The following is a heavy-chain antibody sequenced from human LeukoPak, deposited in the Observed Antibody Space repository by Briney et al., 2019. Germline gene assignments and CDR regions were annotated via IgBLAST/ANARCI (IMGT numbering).Heavy chain of an antibody. CDR3: ARGDYPPSYDFWSGYFLV. CDR2: ISDGGTNK. J-gene: IGHJ6*02. CDR1: GFTFSSYT. D-gene: IGHD3-3*01. V-gene: IGHV3-30-3*01. Sequence: GGSLRLSCAASGFTFSSYTIHWVRQAPGKGLEWVALISDGGTNKYYVDSVKGRFTISRDNSKNTLYLQMNSLRAEDTAVYYCARGDYPPSYDFWSGYFLVWGQGTTVTVSS.